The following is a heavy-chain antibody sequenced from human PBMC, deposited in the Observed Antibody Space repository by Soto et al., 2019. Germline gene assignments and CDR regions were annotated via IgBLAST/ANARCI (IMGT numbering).Heavy chain of an antibody. V-gene: IGHV1-58*01. CDR3: AADRYSGSYYVGGAFDP. Sequence: QMQLVQSGPEVKKPGTSVKVSCKASGFTFTSSAVQWVRQARGQRLEWIGWIVVGSGNTNYAQKFQERVTITRDMSTSTAYMELSSLRSEDTAVYYCAADRYSGSYYVGGAFDPWGQGTLVTVSS. D-gene: IGHD1-26*01. CDR2: IVVGSGNT. CDR1: GFTFTSSA. J-gene: IGHJ5*02.